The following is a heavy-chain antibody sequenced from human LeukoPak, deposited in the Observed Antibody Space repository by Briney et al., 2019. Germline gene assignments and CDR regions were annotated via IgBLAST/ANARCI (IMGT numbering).Heavy chain of an antibody. CDR1: GYTFTSYG. CDR3: ARAEDIVSWGWFDP. Sequence: GASVKVSCKASGYTFTSYGISWVRQAPGQGLEWMGWISAYNGNTNYAQKLQGRVTMTTDTSTSTAYMELRSLRSDDTAVYYCARAEDIVSWGWFDPWGQGTLVTVSS. V-gene: IGHV1-18*01. J-gene: IGHJ5*02. D-gene: IGHD2-15*01. CDR2: ISAYNGNT.